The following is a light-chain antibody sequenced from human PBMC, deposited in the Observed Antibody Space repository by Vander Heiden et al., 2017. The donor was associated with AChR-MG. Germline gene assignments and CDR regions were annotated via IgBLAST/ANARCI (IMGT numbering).Light chain of an antibody. V-gene: IGKV1-39*01. Sequence: DIQMTQFPSYLSASVRDRVTITCRARQSISGYLNWYQQKAVKAPKVLIYGVSSLQSGVPSRFSGSGFGTDFTLTISSLQPEDFAAYYCQQSYSGRAPTFGGGTKVEI. J-gene: IGKJ4*01. CDR1: QSISGY. CDR2: GVS. CDR3: QQSYSGRAPT.